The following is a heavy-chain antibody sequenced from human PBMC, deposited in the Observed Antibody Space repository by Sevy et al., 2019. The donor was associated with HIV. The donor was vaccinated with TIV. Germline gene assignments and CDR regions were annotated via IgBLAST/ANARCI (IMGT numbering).Heavy chain of an antibody. V-gene: IGHV3-21*01. Sequence: GGSLRLSCTASGFIFSHYSMNWVRQAPGKGLQWVSSISTSSTYIYYADSVKGRFTISRDNAKNLLYLQMNSLRAEDTAVYQCARDRGVGTSSYGMDVWGQWTTVTVSS. J-gene: IGHJ6*02. D-gene: IGHD1-26*01. CDR1: GFIFSHYS. CDR3: ARDRGVGTSSYGMDV. CDR2: ISTSSTYI.